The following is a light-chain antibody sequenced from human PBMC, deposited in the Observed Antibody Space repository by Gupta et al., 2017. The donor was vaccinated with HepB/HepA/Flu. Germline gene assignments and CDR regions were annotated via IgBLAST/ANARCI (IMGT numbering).Light chain of an antibody. CDR3: QQYVSSPVT. Sequence: ELVLTQSPGTLSLSPGERATLSCRASQSVSSSYLAWYQQKPGQAPRLLIYGASSRATGIPDRFSGSGSGTDFTLTISRLEPEDFAVYYCQQYVSSPVTFGQGTKVEIK. CDR2: GAS. J-gene: IGKJ1*01. V-gene: IGKV3-20*01. CDR1: QSVSSSY.